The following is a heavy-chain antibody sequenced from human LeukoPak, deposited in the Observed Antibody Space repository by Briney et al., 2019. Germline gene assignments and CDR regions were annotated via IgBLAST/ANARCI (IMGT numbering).Heavy chain of an antibody. V-gene: IGHV4-31*03. CDR3: ARERWSTVVTPHFDY. D-gene: IGHD4-23*01. Sequence: SETLSLTCTVSGGSISSGVYYWRWIRQHPGTGLEWIGCIYYSGSTYYNPSLKSRVTVSVDTSKNQSSLKLSSVTAADTAVYYCARERWSTVVTPHFDYWGQGTLVAVSS. CDR2: IYYSGST. J-gene: IGHJ4*02. CDR1: GGSISSGVYY.